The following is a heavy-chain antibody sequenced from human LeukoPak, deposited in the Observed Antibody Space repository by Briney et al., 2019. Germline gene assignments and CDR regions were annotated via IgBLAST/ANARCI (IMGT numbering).Heavy chain of an antibody. CDR3: ARDIRGYDSSGNNWFDP. CDR1: GFTFSSYW. J-gene: IGHJ5*02. V-gene: IGHV3-74*01. D-gene: IGHD3-22*01. CDR2: INSDGSST. Sequence: PGGSLRLSCAASGFTFSSYWMHWVRQAPGKGLVWVSRINSDGSSTSYADSVKGRLTISRDNAKNTLYLQMNSLRAEDTAVYYCARDIRGYDSSGNNWFDPWGQGTLVTVSS.